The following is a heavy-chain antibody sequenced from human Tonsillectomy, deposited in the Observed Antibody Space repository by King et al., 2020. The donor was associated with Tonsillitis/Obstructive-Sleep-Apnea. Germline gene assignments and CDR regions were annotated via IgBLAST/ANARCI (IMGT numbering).Heavy chain of an antibody. D-gene: IGHD1-26*01. CDR1: GFTFNSYT. J-gene: IGHJ4*02. Sequence: VQLVESGGGVVLPGRSLRLSCAASGFTFNSYTMHWVRQAPGKGLEWVAIISHDGTDTSYADSVRGRFTISRDNSKNTLYLQMDRLRAEDTALYYCSRDMAQWVLLIDYWGQGTLVTVSP. CDR2: ISHDGTDT. V-gene: IGHV3-30*01. CDR3: SRDMAQWVLLIDY.